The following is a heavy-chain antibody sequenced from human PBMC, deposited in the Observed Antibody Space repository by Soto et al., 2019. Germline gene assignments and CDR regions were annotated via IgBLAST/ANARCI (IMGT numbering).Heavy chain of an antibody. Sequence: GESLKISCKASRHNFTTYCISWVRQMSGMGLEWMGLIDPAASDARYSPSFQGQVTISVDNSISTAYLQWSSLKASDTAMYYCARLLCLSTSCYTGSRHFFDYWGQGALVTVSS. D-gene: IGHD2-2*02. J-gene: IGHJ4*02. CDR1: RHNFTTYC. V-gene: IGHV5-51*01. CDR3: ARLLCLSTSCYTGSRHFFDY. CDR2: IDPAASDA.